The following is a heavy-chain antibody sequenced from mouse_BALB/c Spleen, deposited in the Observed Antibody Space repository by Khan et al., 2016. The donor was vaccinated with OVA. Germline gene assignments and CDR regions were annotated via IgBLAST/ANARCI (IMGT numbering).Heavy chain of an antibody. J-gene: IGHJ3*01. Sequence: EVELVESGGVLLEPGGSLKLSCAASGFTFSSFVMSWVRQTPEKRLEWVATISSAATYTYYPDSVKGRFTISRDNAKYTLYLQMNSLRSDDTAIYYCANGNYCWVAYWGQGTLVTVST. CDR3: ANGNYCWVAY. V-gene: IGHV5-9-1*01. D-gene: IGHD2-1*01. CDR1: GFTFSSFV. CDR2: ISSAATYT.